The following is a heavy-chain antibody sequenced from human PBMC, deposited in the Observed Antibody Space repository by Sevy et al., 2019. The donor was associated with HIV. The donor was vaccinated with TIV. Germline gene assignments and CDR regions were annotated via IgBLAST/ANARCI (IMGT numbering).Heavy chain of an antibody. CDR3: ARDKGDRYYYYGMDV. J-gene: IGHJ6*02. D-gene: IGHD2-21*01. Sequence: GGSLRLSCAASGFTFSSYSMNWVRQAPGKGLEWVSYISSSSSTINYADSGKGRFTISRDNAKNSLYLQMNSLRDEDTAVYYCARDKGDRYYYYGMDVWGQGTTVTVSS. V-gene: IGHV3-48*02. CDR2: ISSSSSTI. CDR1: GFTFSSYS.